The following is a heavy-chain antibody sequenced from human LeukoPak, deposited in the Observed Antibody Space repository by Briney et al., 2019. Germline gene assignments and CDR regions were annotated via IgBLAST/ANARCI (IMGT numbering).Heavy chain of an antibody. CDR2: ISYDGSNK. V-gene: IGHV3-30-3*01. Sequence: GGSLRLSCAASGFTFSTYAMHWVRQAPGKELEWVAVISYDGSNKYYADSVKGRFTISRDNSKNTLCLQMNSLRAEDTAVYYCARDRSGGNDYWGQGTLVTVSS. CDR3: ARDRSGGNDY. D-gene: IGHD4-23*01. CDR1: GFTFSTYA. J-gene: IGHJ4*02.